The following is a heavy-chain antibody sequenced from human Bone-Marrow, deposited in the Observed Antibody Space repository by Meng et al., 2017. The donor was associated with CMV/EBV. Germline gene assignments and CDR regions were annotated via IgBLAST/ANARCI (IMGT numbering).Heavy chain of an antibody. D-gene: IGHD2-2*01. V-gene: IGHV1-69*05. CDR2: IIPIFGTA. CDR3: ARDRYCSSTSCLGPGFDP. CDR1: GGTFSSYA. Sequence: SVKVSCKASGGTFSSYAISWVRQAPGQGLEWMGGIIPIFGTANYAQKFQGRVTITTDESTSTAYMELGSLRSEDTAVYYCARDRYCSSTSCLGPGFDPWGQGTLVTVSS. J-gene: IGHJ5*02.